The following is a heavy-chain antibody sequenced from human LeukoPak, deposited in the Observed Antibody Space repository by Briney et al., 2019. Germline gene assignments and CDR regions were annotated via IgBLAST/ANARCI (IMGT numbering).Heavy chain of an antibody. CDR1: GFTFSSYW. CDR3: ARTQWELLDWIY. CDR2: IYHSGST. J-gene: IGHJ4*02. Sequence: LRLSCAASGFTFSSYWMSWIRQPPGKGLEWIGYIYHSGSTYYNPSLKSRVTISVDRSKNQFSLKLSSVTAADTAVYYCARTQWELLDWIYWGQGTLVTVSS. D-gene: IGHD1-26*01. V-gene: IGHV4-30-2*01.